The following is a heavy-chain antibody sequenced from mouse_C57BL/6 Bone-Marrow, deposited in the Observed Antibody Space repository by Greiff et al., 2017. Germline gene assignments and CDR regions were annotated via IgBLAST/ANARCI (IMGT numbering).Heavy chain of an antibody. J-gene: IGHJ1*03. Sequence: EVKLMESGGGLVQPGGSLKLSCAASGFTFSDYGMAWVRQAPRKGPEWVAFISNLAYSIYYAATVTGRFTISRENAKNTLYLEMSSLRSEDTAMYYCARRSSYEYFDVWGTGTTVTVSS. V-gene: IGHV5-15*01. CDR3: ARRSSYEYFDV. CDR2: ISNLAYSI. CDR1: GFTFSDYG. D-gene: IGHD1-1*01.